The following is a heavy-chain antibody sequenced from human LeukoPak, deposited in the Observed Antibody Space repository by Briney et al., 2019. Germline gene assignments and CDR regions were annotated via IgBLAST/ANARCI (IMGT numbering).Heavy chain of an antibody. V-gene: IGHV3-23*01. D-gene: IGHD3-10*01. CDR1: GFTFSSYA. J-gene: IGHJ4*02. CDR3: FREGGD. CDR2: ISSSGGNT. Sequence: GGSLRLSCAASGFTFSSYAMNWVRQAPGKGLEWVSAISSSGGNTFYADSVKGRFTISRDNAKNTLYLQMNSLRAEDTAIYYCFREGGDWGQGTLVTVSS.